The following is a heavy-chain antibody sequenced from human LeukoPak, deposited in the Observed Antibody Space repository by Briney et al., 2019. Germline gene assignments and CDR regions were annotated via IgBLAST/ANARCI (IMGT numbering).Heavy chain of an antibody. V-gene: IGHV4-4*07. CDR3: AGAGYFDWLLAPQPPAFDI. CDR1: GGSISSYY. Sequence: SETLSLTCTVSGGSISSYYWSWIRQPAGKGLEWIGRIYTSGSTNYNPSLKSRVTMSVDTSKNQFSLKLSSVTAADTAVYYCAGAGYFDWLLAPQPPAFDIWGQGTMVTVSS. D-gene: IGHD3-9*01. CDR2: IYTSGST. J-gene: IGHJ3*02.